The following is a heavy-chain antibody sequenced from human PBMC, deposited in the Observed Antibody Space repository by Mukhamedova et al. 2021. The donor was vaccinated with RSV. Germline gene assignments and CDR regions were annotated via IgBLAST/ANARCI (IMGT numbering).Heavy chain of an antibody. D-gene: IGHD6-13*01. CDR3: TRQPQGAAAANFDY. Sequence: VRQASGKGLEWVGLIRSRANNYATSYTASVKGRFTISRDDSKSTAYLQMNSLKTEDTAAYYCTRQPQGAAAANFDYWGQGTLVTV. V-gene: IGHV3-73*01. J-gene: IGHJ4*02. CDR2: IRSRANNYAT.